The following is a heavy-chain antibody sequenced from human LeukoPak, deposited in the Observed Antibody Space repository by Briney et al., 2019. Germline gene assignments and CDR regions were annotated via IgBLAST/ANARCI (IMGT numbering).Heavy chain of an antibody. J-gene: IGHJ1*01. D-gene: IGHD6-13*01. CDR2: IYYSGST. CDR3: ARLPGISAV. V-gene: IGHV4-59*08. Sequence: PSETLSLTCTVSGGSTSRYYWSWIRQPPGKSLEWIGYIYYSGSTTYSPSLKSRVTISIDTSNNRFSLNLTSVTAADTAVYYCARLPGISAVWGQGTPVIVSS. CDR1: GGSTSRYY.